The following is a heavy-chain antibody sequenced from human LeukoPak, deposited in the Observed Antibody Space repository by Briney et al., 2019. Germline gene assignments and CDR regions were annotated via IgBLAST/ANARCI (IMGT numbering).Heavy chain of an antibody. CDR2: IKEDGFEK. CDR3: ARGLGSPTDY. J-gene: IGHJ4*02. Sequence: GGSLRLSCGASGFTFSRYWMSWVRQAPGKGLEWVANIKEDGFEKYYVDSVKGRFTISRDNAKNSMYLQMNSLRAEDTAVYYCARGLGSPTDYWGQGTLVTVSS. D-gene: IGHD1-26*01. V-gene: IGHV3-7*02. CDR1: GFTFSRYW.